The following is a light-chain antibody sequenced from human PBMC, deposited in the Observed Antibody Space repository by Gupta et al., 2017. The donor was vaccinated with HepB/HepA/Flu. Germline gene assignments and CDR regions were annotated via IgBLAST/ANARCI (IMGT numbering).Light chain of an antibody. Sequence: EIVMTQSPATLSVSPGERVTLSCRASQSVSSNLAWYQQKPGQAPRLLIYDASTRATGIPARFSGRGSGTEFTLTIRSLQSEDFAVYYCQQNNNWPPITFGQGTRLEIK. CDR2: DAS. V-gene: IGKV3-15*01. J-gene: IGKJ5*01. CDR3: QQNNNWPPIT. CDR1: QSVSSN.